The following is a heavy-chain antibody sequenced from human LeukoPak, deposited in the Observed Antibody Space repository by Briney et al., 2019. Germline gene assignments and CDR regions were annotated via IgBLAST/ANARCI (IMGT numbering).Heavy chain of an antibody. CDR1: GYTFTGYY. V-gene: IGHV1-2*02. J-gene: IGHJ4*02. CDR2: INPNSGGT. CDR3: ARGPGYCTNGVCYRGYYFGY. Sequence: ASVKVSCKASGYTFTGYYMHWVRQAPGQGLEWMGWINPNSGGTNYAQKFQGRVTMTRDTSISTAYMELSRLRSDDTAVYYCARGPGYCTNGVCYRGYYFGYWGQGTLVTVSS. D-gene: IGHD2-8*01.